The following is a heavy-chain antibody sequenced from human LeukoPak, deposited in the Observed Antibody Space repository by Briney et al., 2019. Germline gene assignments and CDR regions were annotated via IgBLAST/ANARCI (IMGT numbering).Heavy chain of an antibody. V-gene: IGHV4-4*07. CDR1: GFSISTYY. J-gene: IGHJ4*02. D-gene: IGHD4-23*01. Sequence: SETLSLTCTVSGFSISTYYWSWFRQPAGKGLEWIGRIHSSGNTNYNPSLQSRVSLSIDTSQNQFSLRSTSLTAADTAVYFCARDVGKAYWGQGLLAIVS. CDR2: IHSSGNT. CDR3: ARDVGKAY.